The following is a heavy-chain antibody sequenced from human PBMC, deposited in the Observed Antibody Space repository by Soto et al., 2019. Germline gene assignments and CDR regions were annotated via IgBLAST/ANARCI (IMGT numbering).Heavy chain of an antibody. Sequence: SVKVSCKASGGTFSSYAISWVRQAPGQGLEWIGGIIPIFGTANYAQKFQGRVTITAAEATRTANMEVSIVRSGETALYYCARDLDYYDTSGYTLRTEAFDIRSQCAIVX. CDR2: IIPIFGTA. J-gene: IGHJ3*02. CDR1: GGTFSSYA. CDR3: ARDLDYYDTSGYTLRTEAFDI. V-gene: IGHV1-69*13. D-gene: IGHD3-22*01.